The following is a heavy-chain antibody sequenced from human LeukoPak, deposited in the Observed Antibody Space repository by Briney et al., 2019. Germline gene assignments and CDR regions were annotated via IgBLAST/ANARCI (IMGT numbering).Heavy chain of an antibody. Sequence: GGSLRLSCAASGFTFSSYGMHWVRQAPGKGLEWVAVIWYDGSNKYYADSVKGRFTISRDNSKNTLYLQMNSLRAEDTAVYYCARYSAYYYYGMDVWGQGTPVTVSS. CDR3: ARYSAYYYYGMDV. V-gene: IGHV3-33*01. CDR2: IWYDGSNK. J-gene: IGHJ6*02. D-gene: IGHD2-21*01. CDR1: GFTFSSYG.